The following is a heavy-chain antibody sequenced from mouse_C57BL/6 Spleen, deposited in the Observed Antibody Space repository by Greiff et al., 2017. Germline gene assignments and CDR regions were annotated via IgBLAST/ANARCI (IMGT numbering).Heavy chain of an antibody. Sequence: VMLVESGAELVKPGASVKISCKASGYAFSSYWMNWVKQRPGKGLEWIGQIYPGDGDTNYNGKFKGKATLTADKSSSTAYMQLSSLTSEDSAVYFCARGADHYGYFDVWGTGTTVTVSS. CDR1: GYAFSSYW. CDR3: ARGADHYGYFDV. J-gene: IGHJ1*03. V-gene: IGHV1-80*01. CDR2: IYPGDGDT. D-gene: IGHD1-2*01.